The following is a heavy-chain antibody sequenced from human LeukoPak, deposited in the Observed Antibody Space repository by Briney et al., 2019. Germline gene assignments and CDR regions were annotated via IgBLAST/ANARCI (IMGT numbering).Heavy chain of an antibody. CDR1: GFTMSSYD. D-gene: IGHD6-6*01. J-gene: IGHJ4*02. CDR2: IWHDGSNK. CDR3: ARGGDEYSSSPQEY. Sequence: GGSLRLSCAASGFTMSSYDMHWVRQAPGKGLEWVAVIWHDGSNKFYADSVKGRFIISRDNPKNTVYLQMNILTAGDTGVYYCARGGDEYSSSPQEYWGLGTLVTVSS. V-gene: IGHV3-33*01.